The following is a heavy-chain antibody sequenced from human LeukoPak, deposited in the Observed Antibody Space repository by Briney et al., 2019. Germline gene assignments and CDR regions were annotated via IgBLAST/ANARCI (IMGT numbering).Heavy chain of an antibody. J-gene: IGHJ6*02. Sequence: GGSLRLSCAASGFTVSSNYMSWVRQAPGKGLEWVSVIYSGGDTYYADSVKGRFTISRDNSKNSLYLQMNSLRAGDTAVYYCARAFYGSGKDGMDVWGQGTTVTVSS. CDR3: ARAFYGSGKDGMDV. D-gene: IGHD3-10*01. CDR1: GFTVSSNY. CDR2: IYSGGDT. V-gene: IGHV3-66*01.